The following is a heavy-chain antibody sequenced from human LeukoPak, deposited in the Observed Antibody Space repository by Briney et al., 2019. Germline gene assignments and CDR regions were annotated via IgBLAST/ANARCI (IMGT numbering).Heavy chain of an antibody. Sequence: PGGSLRLSCAASGFTFSSYEMNWVRQAPGKGLEWVSKISSSGSAIYYADSVKGRFTISRDNAKSSLYLQMNSLRVEDTAIYYRARGGSLGYWGQGTLVTVSS. CDR2: ISSSGSAI. J-gene: IGHJ4*02. CDR1: GFTFSSYE. V-gene: IGHV3-48*03. CDR3: ARGGSLGY. D-gene: IGHD6-19*01.